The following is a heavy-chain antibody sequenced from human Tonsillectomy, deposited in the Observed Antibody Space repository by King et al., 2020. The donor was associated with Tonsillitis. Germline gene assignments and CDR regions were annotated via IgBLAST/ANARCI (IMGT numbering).Heavy chain of an antibody. V-gene: IGHV4-39*01. CDR2: IYYSGNT. CDR3: ARNDFNRFDP. J-gene: IGHJ5*02. D-gene: IGHD2-21*02. Sequence: LQLQESGPGLVKPSETLSLTCTVSGGSISSGSYYWGWIRHPPEKGLEWIGSIYYSGNTFYNTSLKPLFPPSVDTSKNQFSLNLSSVTAADTAVYYCARNDFNRFDPWGQGTLVTVSS. CDR1: GGSISSGSYY.